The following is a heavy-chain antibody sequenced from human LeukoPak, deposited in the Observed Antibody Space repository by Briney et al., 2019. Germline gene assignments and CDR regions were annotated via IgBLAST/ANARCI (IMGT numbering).Heavy chain of an antibody. CDR3: ARDSIVGVIYYYYYYLVV. Sequence: GASVKVSCKSSGYTFTCYQIHWLRQAPGQGLEWMGWINPNSGGTNYAQKFQGRVTMTRDTSISTAYMELSRLRSDDTAVYYCARDSIVGVIYYYYYYLVVWGKGTTVTVSS. CDR1: GYTFTCYQ. V-gene: IGHV1-2*02. D-gene: IGHD3-3*01. CDR2: INPNSGGT. J-gene: IGHJ6*03.